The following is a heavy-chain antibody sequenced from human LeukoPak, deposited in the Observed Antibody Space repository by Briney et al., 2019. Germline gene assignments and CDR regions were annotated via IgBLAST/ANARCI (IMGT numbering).Heavy chain of an antibody. Sequence: SETLSLTCTVSGGSISSYYWSWIRQPPGKGLEWIGYIYYSGSTNYNPSLKSRVTILVDTSKNQFSLKLSSVTAADTAVYYCARDNRSSRVSWAYFDYWGQGTLVTVSS. V-gene: IGHV4-59*01. CDR3: ARDNRSSRVSWAYFDY. J-gene: IGHJ4*02. CDR1: GGSISSYY. CDR2: IYYSGST. D-gene: IGHD5/OR15-5a*01.